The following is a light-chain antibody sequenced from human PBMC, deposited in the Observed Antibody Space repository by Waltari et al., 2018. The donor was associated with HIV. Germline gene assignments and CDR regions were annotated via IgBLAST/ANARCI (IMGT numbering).Light chain of an antibody. CDR1: TSNIGAGYD. Sequence: QSVLTQPPSVSGAPGQRVTNSCTGNTSNIGAGYDVHWYQQLPGTAPKLLIYGDAKRPSGVPDRFSGSTSGTSASLAITGLRAEDECDYYCQSYDRSLSGVIFGGGTKLTVL. CDR3: QSYDRSLSGVI. V-gene: IGLV1-40*01. CDR2: GDA. J-gene: IGLJ2*01.